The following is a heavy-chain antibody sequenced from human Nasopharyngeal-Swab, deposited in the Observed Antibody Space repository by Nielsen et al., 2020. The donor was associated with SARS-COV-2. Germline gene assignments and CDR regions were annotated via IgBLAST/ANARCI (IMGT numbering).Heavy chain of an antibody. D-gene: IGHD3-9*01. CDR3: ARDTLRYFDWLSYYYYGMDV. CDR2: INTNTGNP. Sequence: ASVKVSCKASGYTFTSYAMNWVRQAPGQGLEWMGWINTNTGNPTCAQGFTGRFVFSLDTSVSTAYLQISSLKAEDTAVYYCARDTLRYFDWLSYYYYGMDVWGQGTTVTVSS. V-gene: IGHV7-4-1*02. CDR1: GYTFTSYA. J-gene: IGHJ6*02.